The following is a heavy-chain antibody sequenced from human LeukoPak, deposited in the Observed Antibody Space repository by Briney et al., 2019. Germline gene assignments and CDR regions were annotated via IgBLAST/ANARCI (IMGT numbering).Heavy chain of an antibody. D-gene: IGHD1-1*01. CDR3: ARVSGRLERQSDLDY. CDR1: GFTASSED. J-gene: IGHJ4*02. Sequence: PGGSLRLSCAVSGFTASSEDMTWVRQAPGKGLEWVSSISGDSTYIYNAGSVKGRFTISRDNAQASLYLQMISLRADDTAVYYCARVSGRLERQSDLDYWGQGTLVIVSS. V-gene: IGHV3-21*01. CDR2: ISGDSTYI.